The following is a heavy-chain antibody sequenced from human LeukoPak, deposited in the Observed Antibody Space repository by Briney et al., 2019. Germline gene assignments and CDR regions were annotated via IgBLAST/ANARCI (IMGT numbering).Heavy chain of an antibody. J-gene: IGHJ3*01. Sequence: ASVKVSCKTSGYTFTNYGMSWVRQAPGQGLEWMGWISSYNGNTHYARELQGRLTVTTDTSTKTAYMELRSLTADDTAVYYCVRADTAMITPQDAFDVWGQGTMLTVSS. CDR3: VRADTAMITPQDAFDV. CDR2: ISSYNGNT. CDR1: GYTFTNYG. V-gene: IGHV1-18*01. D-gene: IGHD5-18*01.